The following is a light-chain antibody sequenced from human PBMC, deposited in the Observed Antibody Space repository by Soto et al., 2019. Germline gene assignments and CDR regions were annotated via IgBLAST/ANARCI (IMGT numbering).Light chain of an antibody. CDR3: QQYYSTPRT. V-gene: IGKV4-1*01. Sequence: DIVMTQSPDSLAVSLGERATSKCNSSQNVLYSSNNKNYLAWYQQKPGQPPKLLIYWASTRESGVPDRFSGSGSGTDFTLTISSLQAEDVAVYYCQQYYSTPRTFGHGTKV. CDR2: WAS. CDR1: QNVLYSSNNKNY. J-gene: IGKJ1*01.